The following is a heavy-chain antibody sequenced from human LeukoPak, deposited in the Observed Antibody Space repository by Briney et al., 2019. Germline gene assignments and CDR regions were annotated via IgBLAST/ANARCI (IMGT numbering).Heavy chain of an antibody. Sequence: GGSLRLSCAASGFTFSIYAMSWVRQAPGKGLEWVSSISSSSSYIYYADSVKGRFTISRDNAKNSLYLQMNSLRAEDTAVYYCARKMNMVRGVITQYYFDYWGQGTLVTVSS. CDR1: GFTFSIYA. J-gene: IGHJ4*02. V-gene: IGHV3-21*01. D-gene: IGHD3-10*01. CDR2: ISSSSSYI. CDR3: ARKMNMVRGVITQYYFDY.